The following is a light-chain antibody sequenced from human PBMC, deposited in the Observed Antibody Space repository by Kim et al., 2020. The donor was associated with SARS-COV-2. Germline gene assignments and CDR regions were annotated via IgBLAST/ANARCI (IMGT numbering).Light chain of an antibody. J-gene: IGKJ2*03. V-gene: IGKV4-1*01. CDR1: QSVLHSAKNNNY. Sequence: ATIHLQSRQSVLHSAKNNNYLAWYQQKPGQPPKLLIYWASTRESGVPDRVSGSGSGTDFTLTISSLQAEDVTVYYCQQYYSSPYSFGQGTKLEIK. CDR3: QQYYSSPYS. CDR2: WAS.